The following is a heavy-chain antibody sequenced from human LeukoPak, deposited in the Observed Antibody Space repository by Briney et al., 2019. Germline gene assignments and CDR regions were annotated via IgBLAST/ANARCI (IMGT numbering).Heavy chain of an antibody. V-gene: IGHV3-21*01. Sequence: GGSLRLSCAASGFAFSSYSMNWVRQAPGKGLEWVSSISSSSSYIYYADSVKGRFTISRDNAKNSLYLQMNSLRAEDTAVYYCARERWLQFPDAFDIWGQGTMVTVSS. CDR1: GFAFSSYS. D-gene: IGHD5-24*01. CDR3: ARERWLQFPDAFDI. J-gene: IGHJ3*02. CDR2: ISSSSSYI.